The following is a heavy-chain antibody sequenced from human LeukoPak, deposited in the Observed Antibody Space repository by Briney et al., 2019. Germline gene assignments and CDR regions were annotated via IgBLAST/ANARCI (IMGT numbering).Heavy chain of an antibody. Sequence: PGGSLRLSCAVSGFTFSNHAMSWVRQAPGKGLEWVSVIYSGGSTYYADSVKGRFTISRDNSKNTLYLQMNSLRAEDTAVYYCARDRVTMVRGVTLEYYFDYWGQGTLVTVSS. CDR2: IYSGGST. CDR1: GFTFSNHA. CDR3: ARDRVTMVRGVTLEYYFDY. J-gene: IGHJ4*02. D-gene: IGHD3-10*01. V-gene: IGHV3-53*01.